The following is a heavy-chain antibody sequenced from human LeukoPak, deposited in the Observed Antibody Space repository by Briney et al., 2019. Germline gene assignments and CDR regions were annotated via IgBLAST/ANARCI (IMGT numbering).Heavy chain of an antibody. CDR1: GFTFNSYA. V-gene: IGHV3-30*18. CDR2: ISNDGRNT. J-gene: IGHJ6*04. Sequence: GGSLRLSCAASGFTFNSYAMHWVRQAPGKGLEWVAVISNDGRNTYVADSVKGRFTISRDNSKNTLYLQMNSLRIEDTAVYYCVKAEGGSTSWYDFYYYGMDVWGEGTTITVSS. D-gene: IGHD2-2*01. CDR3: VKAEGGSTSWYDFYYYGMDV.